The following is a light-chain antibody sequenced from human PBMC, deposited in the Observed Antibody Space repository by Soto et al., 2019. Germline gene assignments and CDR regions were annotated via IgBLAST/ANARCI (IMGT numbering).Light chain of an antibody. V-gene: IGKV1-5*03. CDR3: QQYGTSSRT. J-gene: IGKJ1*01. CDR1: QTISTS. Sequence: DIQMTQSPSTLSAFVGDRVTITFLASQTISTSLAWYQQKPGKAPKLLIYLASTLQSGVPARFSGSGSATEFTLSISSLQPDDFATYYCQQYGTSSRTFGQGTKV. CDR2: LAS.